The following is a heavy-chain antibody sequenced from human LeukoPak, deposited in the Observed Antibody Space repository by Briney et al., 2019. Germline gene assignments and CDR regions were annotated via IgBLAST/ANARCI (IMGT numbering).Heavy chain of an antibody. Sequence: SETLSLTCAVYGGSFSGYYWSWIRQPPGKGLEWIGEINHSGSTNYNPSLKSRVTISVDTSKNQFSLKLSSVTAADTAVYHCARTYCSSTSCYKGGTLDYWGQGTLVTVSS. D-gene: IGHD2-2*02. J-gene: IGHJ4*02. CDR3: ARTYCSSTSCYKGGTLDY. CDR1: GGSFSGYY. V-gene: IGHV4-34*01. CDR2: INHSGST.